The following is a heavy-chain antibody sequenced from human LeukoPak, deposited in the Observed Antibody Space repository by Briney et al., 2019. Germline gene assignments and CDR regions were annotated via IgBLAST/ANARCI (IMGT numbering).Heavy chain of an antibody. CDR1: GCTFSSYS. D-gene: IGHD1-26*01. CDR3: ARGDGGAAGYDY. CDR2: ITSSSSYI. J-gene: IGHJ4*02. V-gene: IGHV3-21*01. Sequence: PGGSQRLSCAASGCTFSSYSMNWVRQAPGKWLEWVSSITSSSSYIYYADSVKGRFTISRDNAKNSLYLQMNSLRAEDTAVYYCARGDGGAAGYDYWGQGTLVTVSS.